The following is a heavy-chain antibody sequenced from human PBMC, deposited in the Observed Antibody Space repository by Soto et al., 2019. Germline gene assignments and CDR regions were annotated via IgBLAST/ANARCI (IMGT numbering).Heavy chain of an antibody. J-gene: IGHJ3*02. Sequence: EVQLVESGGGLVQPGGSLRLSCAASGFTVSSNYMSWVRPAPGKGLGWVSAIYTGGSTYYADSVKGRFTISRDNSKNTLYLQMNSLRSEDTAVYYCAKAVTRDAFDIWGQGTMVTVSS. V-gene: IGHV3-66*01. CDR3: AKAVTRDAFDI. D-gene: IGHD6-19*01. CDR2: IYTGGST. CDR1: GFTVSSNY.